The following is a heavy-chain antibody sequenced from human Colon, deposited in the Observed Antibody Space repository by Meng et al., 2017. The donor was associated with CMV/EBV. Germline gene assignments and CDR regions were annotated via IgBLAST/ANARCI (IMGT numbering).Heavy chain of an antibody. D-gene: IGHD1-14*01. J-gene: IGHJ4*02. Sequence: VSLRLSCTVSGDSISSSSDYGGWLRQPPGKGLEWIGYIYYSGSTNYNPSLKSRVTISADTSRNQFSLKLSSVTAADTAMYYCARDGGNQYFDYWGQGTLVTVS. V-gene: IGHV4-61*01. CDR1: GDSISSSSDY. CDR3: ARDGGNQYFDY. CDR2: IYYSGST.